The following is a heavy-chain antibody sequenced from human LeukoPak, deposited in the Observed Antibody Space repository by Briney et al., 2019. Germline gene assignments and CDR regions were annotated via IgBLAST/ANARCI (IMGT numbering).Heavy chain of an antibody. CDR1: GGSIRSGNW. V-gene: IGHV4-4*02. CDR3: AREVGGDFDALDY. D-gene: IGHD4-17*01. CDR2: IFHSGST. Sequence: MPSGTLSLTCAVSGGSIRSGNWWSWVRQPPGKGLQWIGEIFHSGSTNYNPSLKSRVTISVDNSKNQLSLTLTSVTAADTAVYYCAREVGGDFDALDYWGQGTLVTVSS. J-gene: IGHJ4*02.